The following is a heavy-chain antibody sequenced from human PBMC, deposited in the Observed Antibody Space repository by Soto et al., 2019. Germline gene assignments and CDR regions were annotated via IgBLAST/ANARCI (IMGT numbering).Heavy chain of an antibody. CDR1: GFTFSSYA. Sequence: QAHLLESGGGVVQPGRSLRLSCAASGFTFSSYAMHWVRQAPGKGLEWVAVISYDGSNKYYADSVKGRLTISRDNSRDTLYLQMNSLRADDTAVYYCAKDEGVGATLGLPSGNDYWGQGTLVTVSS. CDR3: AKDEGVGATLGLPSGNDY. V-gene: IGHV3-30*18. J-gene: IGHJ4*02. D-gene: IGHD1-26*01. CDR2: ISYDGSNK.